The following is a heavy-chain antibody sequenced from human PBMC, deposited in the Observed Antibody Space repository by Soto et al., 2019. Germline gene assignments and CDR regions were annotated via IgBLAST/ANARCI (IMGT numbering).Heavy chain of an antibody. CDR1: GFTFSSYA. Sequence: GGSLRLSCAASGFTFSSYAMSWVRQAPGKGLEWVSAISGSGGSTYYADSVKGRFTISRDNSKNTLYLQMNSLRAEDTAVYYCGKDLRGYSYGYYYYYYGMDVWGQGTLVTVSS. J-gene: IGHJ6*02. CDR2: ISGSGGST. V-gene: IGHV3-23*01. CDR3: GKDLRGYSYGYYYYYYGMDV. D-gene: IGHD5-18*01.